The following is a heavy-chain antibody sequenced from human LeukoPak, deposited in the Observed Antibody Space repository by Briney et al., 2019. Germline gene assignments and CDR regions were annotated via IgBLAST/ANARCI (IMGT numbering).Heavy chain of an antibody. D-gene: IGHD1-26*01. CDR3: ATHRYSARYYDWDY. CDR1: GGSINSSRHF. J-gene: IGHJ4*02. V-gene: IGHV4-39*01. Sequence: SETLSLTCTVSGGSINSSRHFWGWIRQSPGKGLEWIGSIYYSGSTYYNASLRSRVTISVDTSTKQFSLKLSSLIAADTAVYYCATHRYSARYYDWDYWGQGNLVTVTS. CDR2: IYYSGST.